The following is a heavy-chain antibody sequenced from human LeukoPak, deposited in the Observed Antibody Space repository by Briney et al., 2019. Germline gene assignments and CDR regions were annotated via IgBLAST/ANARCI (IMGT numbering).Heavy chain of an antibody. V-gene: IGHV3-23*01. D-gene: IGHD6-19*01. Sequence: GGSLRLSCAASGFTFSEYAMSWVRQAPGKGLECVSSIIGSGAGTYYGDSVRGRFSISRDNSKNTVYLRMNSLRADDTAVYYCANGEESSGLVSTYFDYWGRGTLVTVSS. CDR2: IIGSGAGT. J-gene: IGHJ4*02. CDR1: GFTFSEYA. CDR3: ANGEESSGLVSTYFDY.